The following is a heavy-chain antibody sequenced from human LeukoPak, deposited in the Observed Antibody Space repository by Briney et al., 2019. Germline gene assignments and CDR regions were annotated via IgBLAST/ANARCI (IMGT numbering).Heavy chain of an antibody. J-gene: IGHJ6*02. CDR1: GFTFTTYS. V-gene: IGHV3-21*01. D-gene: IGHD6-6*01. CDR3: VKWRAAMAPRDYYYGMDV. CDR2: ISSSSDYI. Sequence: GGSLRLSCVASGFTFTTYSMNWVRQAPGKGLEWVSSISSSSDYIYYADSVKGTFTISRDNSKNTLYLQMSSLRPDDTAVYYCVKWRAAMAPRDYYYGMDVWGQGTTVTVSS.